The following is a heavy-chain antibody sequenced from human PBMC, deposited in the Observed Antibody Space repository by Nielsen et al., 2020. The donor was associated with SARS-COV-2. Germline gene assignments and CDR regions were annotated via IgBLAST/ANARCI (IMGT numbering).Heavy chain of an antibody. D-gene: IGHD1-26*01. V-gene: IGHV3-23*01. Sequence: GGSLRLSCAASGFTFSSYAMSWVRQAPGKGLEWVSAISGSGGSTYYADSVKGRFTISRDNSKNTLYLQMNSLRAEDTAVYYCAKDRRSGELLLAAFDIWGQGTMVTVSS. CDR2: ISGSGGST. CDR1: GFTFSSYA. CDR3: AKDRRSGELLLAAFDI. J-gene: IGHJ3*02.